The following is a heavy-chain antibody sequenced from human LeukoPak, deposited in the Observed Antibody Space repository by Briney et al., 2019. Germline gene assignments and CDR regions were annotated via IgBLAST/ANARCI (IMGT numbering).Heavy chain of an antibody. CDR3: ARKKRGSYLRYYFDY. V-gene: IGHV4-34*01. D-gene: IGHD1-26*01. Sequence: SETLSLTCAVYGGSFSDYYWSWIRQPPGKGLEWIGEINHSGSTNYNPSLKSRVTISVDTSKNQFSLKLSSVTAADTAVYYCARKKRGSYLRYYFDYWGRGTLVTVSS. CDR2: INHSGST. CDR1: GGSFSDYY. J-gene: IGHJ4*02.